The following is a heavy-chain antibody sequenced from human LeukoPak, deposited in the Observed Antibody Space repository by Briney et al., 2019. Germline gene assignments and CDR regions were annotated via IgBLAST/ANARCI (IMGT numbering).Heavy chain of an antibody. J-gene: IGHJ5*02. V-gene: IGHV4-31*03. CDR1: GGSISSGGYY. CDR3: ARVPRNRRAFDP. CDR2: IYYSGST. Sequence: SETLSLTCTVSGGSISSGGYYWSWIRQHPGKGLEWIGYIYYSGSTYYNPSLKSRVTISVDTSKNQFSLKLSSVTAADTAVYYCARVPRNRRAFDPWGQGTLVTVSS. D-gene: IGHD1/OR15-1a*01.